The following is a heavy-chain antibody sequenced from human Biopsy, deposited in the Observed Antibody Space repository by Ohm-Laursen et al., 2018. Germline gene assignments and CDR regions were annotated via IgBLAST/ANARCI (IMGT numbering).Heavy chain of an antibody. CDR2: IVPILGHL. CDR3: AADAGGYYTEFDY. CDR1: GGPSSNYA. V-gene: IGHV1-69*04. D-gene: IGHD3-3*01. J-gene: IGHJ4*02. Sequence: SVKVSCKASGGPSSNYAFSWVRQAPGQGLEWVGRIVPILGHLNYAQRFQGRVSITADKSTTYVYMELSRLTSGDTAVYYCAADAGGYYTEFDYWGQGTLVTVSS.